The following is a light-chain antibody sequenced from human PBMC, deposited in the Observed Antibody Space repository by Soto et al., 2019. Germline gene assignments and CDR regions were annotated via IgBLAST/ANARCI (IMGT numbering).Light chain of an antibody. CDR2: AVS. CDR3: QQSYRTPLT. J-gene: IGKJ4*01. CDR1: QSITTY. Sequence: DIQMTQSQSSLSASIGDRVTITCRAIQSITTYLNWYQQKPGTAPKVLIFAVSTLHSGVPSRFSGSGSGIDFTLTISSLQPEDLATYYCQQSYRTPLTFGGGTKVEIK. V-gene: IGKV1-39*01.